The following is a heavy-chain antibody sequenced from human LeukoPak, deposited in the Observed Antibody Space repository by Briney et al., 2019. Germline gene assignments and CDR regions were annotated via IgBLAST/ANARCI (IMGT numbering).Heavy chain of an antibody. J-gene: IGHJ3*02. CDR3: ARARPYGAFDI. D-gene: IGHD3-10*01. CDR1: GFTFSSYW. Sequence: GGSLRLSCAASGFTFSSYWMHWVRQAPGKGLVWVSRINSDGSSTSYADSVKGRFTISRDNAKNTLYLQMNSLRAEDTAVYYCARARPYGAFDIWGQGTMVTVSS. V-gene: IGHV3-74*01. CDR2: INSDGSST.